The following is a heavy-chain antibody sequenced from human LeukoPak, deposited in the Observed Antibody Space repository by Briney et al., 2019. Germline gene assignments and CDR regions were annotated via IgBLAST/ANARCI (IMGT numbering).Heavy chain of an antibody. CDR2: VTSYNGDT. D-gene: IGHD3-9*01. CDR3: AKDWHILTGRNCFDP. CDR1: GYTFSDYS. J-gene: IGHJ5*02. V-gene: IGHV1-18*04. Sequence: ASVKVSCKTSGYTFSDYSIHWVRQAPGQGLEWMGWVTSYNGDTNYAQKFQGRVTMSADTSTSTAYMELRSLRFDDTAIYYCAKDWHILTGRNCFDPWGQGTLVTVSS.